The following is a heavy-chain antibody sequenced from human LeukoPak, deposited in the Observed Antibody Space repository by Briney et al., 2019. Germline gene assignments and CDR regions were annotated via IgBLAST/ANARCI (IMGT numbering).Heavy chain of an antibody. CDR1: GYTFTSYG. D-gene: IGHD6-6*01. J-gene: IGHJ4*02. Sequence: GASVKVSCKASGYTFTSYGISWVRQAPGQGLEWRGWISAYNGNTKYAQKLQGRVTMTTDTSTSTAYMEVRSLRSDDTAVYYCARDTSVDYSSSSGDYWGQGTLVTVSS. CDR3: ARDTSVDYSSSSGDY. CDR2: ISAYNGNT. V-gene: IGHV1-18*01.